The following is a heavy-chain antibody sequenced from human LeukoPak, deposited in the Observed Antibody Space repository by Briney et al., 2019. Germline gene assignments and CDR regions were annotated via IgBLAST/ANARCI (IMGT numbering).Heavy chain of an antibody. CDR2: IKQDGSEK. CDR3: AREGVGHFDWSQGWFDP. D-gene: IGHD3-9*01. J-gene: IGHJ5*02. V-gene: IGHV3-7*01. CDR1: GFTFSSYW. Sequence: GGSLRLSCAASGFTFSSYWMSWVRQARGKGLEWVANIKQDGSEKYYVDSVKGRFTISRDNAKNSLYLQMNSLRAEDTAVYYCAREGVGHFDWSQGWFDPSGQGTLVTVSS.